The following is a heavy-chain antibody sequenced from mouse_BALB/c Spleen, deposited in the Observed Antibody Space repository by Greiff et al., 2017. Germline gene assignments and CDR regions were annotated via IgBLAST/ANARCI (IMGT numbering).Heavy chain of an antibody. D-gene: IGHD2-12*01. J-gene: IGHJ4*01. CDR1: GFNIKDTY. Sequence: EVKLMESGAELVKPGASVKLSCTASGFNIKDTYMHWVKQRPEQGLEWIGRIDPANGNTKYDPKFQGKATITADTSSNTAYLQLSSLTSEDTAVYYCAYRRIPLMDYWGQGTSVTVSS. CDR2: IDPANGNT. CDR3: AYRRIPLMDY. V-gene: IGHV14-3*02.